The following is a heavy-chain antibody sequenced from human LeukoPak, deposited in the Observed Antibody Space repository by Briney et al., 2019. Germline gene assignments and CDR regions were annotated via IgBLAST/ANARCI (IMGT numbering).Heavy chain of an antibody. Sequence: SQTLSLTCTVSGGSISSGSYYWSWIRQPAGKGLEWIGHIYTSGSTKYNPSLKSRVTISADTSKNQFSLKLSSVTAADMAVYYCARDFVIAATTEYFQYWGQGTLVTVSS. D-gene: IGHD6-13*01. CDR1: GGSISSGSYY. V-gene: IGHV4-61*09. CDR2: IYTSGST. CDR3: ARDFVIAATTEYFQY. J-gene: IGHJ1*01.